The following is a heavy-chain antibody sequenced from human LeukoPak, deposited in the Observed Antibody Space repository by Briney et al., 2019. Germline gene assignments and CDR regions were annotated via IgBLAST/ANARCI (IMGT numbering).Heavy chain of an antibody. CDR3: AYDSSGYYIDY. Sequence: SLNVSCNTSGRTFSSYAISRVQQSPRQGLEWMGVIITIFGTANYAQKFQRRVTVTADESTSTDYMELSSLRSEDTAVYYCAYDSSGYYIDYWGQGTLVTVSS. V-gene: IGHV1-69*13. CDR1: GRTFSSYA. CDR2: IITIFGTA. J-gene: IGHJ4*02. D-gene: IGHD3-22*01.